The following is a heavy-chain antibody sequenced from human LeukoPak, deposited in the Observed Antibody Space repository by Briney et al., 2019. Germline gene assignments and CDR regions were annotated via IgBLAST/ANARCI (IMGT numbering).Heavy chain of an antibody. D-gene: IGHD5-12*01. CDR2: ISGGGHNT. Sequence: GGSLRLSCAASGFTFSNYAMNWVRQAPGKGLEWVSAISGGGHNTYYADSVKGRFSISRDNSKMLYLQMNSLRAEDTAVYYCAKGELYSGYESAFDYWGQGTLVTVSS. V-gene: IGHV3-23*01. J-gene: IGHJ4*02. CDR3: AKGELYSGYESAFDY. CDR1: GFTFSNYA.